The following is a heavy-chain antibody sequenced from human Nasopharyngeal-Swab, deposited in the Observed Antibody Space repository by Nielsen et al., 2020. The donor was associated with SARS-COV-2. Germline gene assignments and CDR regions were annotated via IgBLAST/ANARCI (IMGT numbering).Heavy chain of an antibody. V-gene: IGHV3-74*01. CDR3: VRGGLGTGLEN. D-gene: IGHD1-14*01. J-gene: IGHJ4*02. CDR1: GFTFSRYW. CDR2: IDVDGRRT. Sequence: GGSLRLSCAASGFTFSRYWMHWVRLPPGKGLEWVSQIDVDGRRTTYADSVKDRFTISRDNAKNTLYLQMNSLRAEDTAVYYCVRGGLGTGLENWGQGTLVTVSS.